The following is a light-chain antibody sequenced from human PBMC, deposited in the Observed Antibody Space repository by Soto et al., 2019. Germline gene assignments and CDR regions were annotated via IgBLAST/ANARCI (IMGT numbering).Light chain of an antibody. V-gene: IGLV1-40*01. Sequence: VLTQPPAVSRTPGQKVTISSTGSSSNIGAGYDVHWYQQRPGTAPKLLIFGNINRPSGVPDRFSGSKSGTSASLAITVLQAEDEGDYYCQSYDSTLSARYVFASGTTATV. CDR1: SSNIGAGYD. CDR3: QSYDSTLSARYV. J-gene: IGLJ1*01. CDR2: GNI.